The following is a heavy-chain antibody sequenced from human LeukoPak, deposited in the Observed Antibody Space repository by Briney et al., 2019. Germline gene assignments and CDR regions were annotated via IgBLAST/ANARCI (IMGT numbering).Heavy chain of an antibody. V-gene: IGHV3-23*01. D-gene: IGHD5-24*01. CDR2: VSGSGGSA. CDR3: ATLEMATIRVDY. J-gene: IGHJ4*02. CDR1: GFTFSNYG. Sequence: PGGSLRLSCVVSGFTFSNYGMHWVRQAPGKGLEWVSVVSGSGGSAYYAEYVKGRFTISRDNSKNTLYLQMNSLRAEDSAVYYCATLEMATIRVDYWGQGTLVTVSS.